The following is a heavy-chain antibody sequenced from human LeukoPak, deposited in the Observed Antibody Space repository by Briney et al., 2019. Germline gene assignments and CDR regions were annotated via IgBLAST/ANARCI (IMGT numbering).Heavy chain of an antibody. V-gene: IGHV3-23*01. J-gene: IGHJ3*01. CDR2: IGGGGVDR. D-gene: IGHD2-8*01. CDR1: GSTFTDFA. CDR3: LKDSIERNGVYDAFDV. Sequence: RGSLRLSCVASGSTFTDFAMNWVRQVPGKGPEWVSHIGGGGVDREYEESVKGRFTVSRDNSRNSLYLQMNSLRGEDTAIYHCLKDSIERNGVYDAFDVWGQGTKVTVAS.